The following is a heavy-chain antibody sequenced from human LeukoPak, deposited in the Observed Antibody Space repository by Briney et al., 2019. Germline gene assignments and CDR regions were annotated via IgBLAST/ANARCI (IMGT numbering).Heavy chain of an antibody. J-gene: IGHJ3*02. CDR3: ASSFFNNSLHAYDI. CDR2: ISSIGANI. CDR1: GFTFSVYS. D-gene: IGHD1-14*01. Sequence: GGSLRLFCAASGFTFSVYSMNWARQATGKGLEWVSYISSIGANIYYADSQKSRFTISRDNTKNSLFLHMSRLRAEDTAVYFCASSFFNNSLHAYDIWSQGTIATVYS. V-gene: IGHV3-48*03.